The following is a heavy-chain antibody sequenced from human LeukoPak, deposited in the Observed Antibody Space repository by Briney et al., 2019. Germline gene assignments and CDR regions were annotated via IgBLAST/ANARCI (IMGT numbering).Heavy chain of an antibody. V-gene: IGHV3-30*02. Sequence: GGSLRLSCAASRFTFSSYGMHWVRQAPGKGLEWVAFIRYDGGKKYYADSVKGRFTISRDNSKNTLYLQMNSLRVEDTAVYYCAKAYSGSYLAYFDYWGQGTLVTVSS. CDR3: AKAYSGSYLAYFDY. D-gene: IGHD1-26*01. J-gene: IGHJ4*02. CDR2: IRYDGGKK. CDR1: RFTFSSYG.